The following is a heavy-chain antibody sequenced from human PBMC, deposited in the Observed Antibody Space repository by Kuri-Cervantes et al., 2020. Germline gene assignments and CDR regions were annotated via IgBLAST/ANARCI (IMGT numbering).Heavy chain of an antibody. CDR3: AKSSYDYYDSSGYYRPPDY. J-gene: IGHJ4*02. D-gene: IGHD3-22*01. V-gene: IGHV1-46*01. CDR1: GYTFTSYY. CDR2: INPSGGST. Sequence: ASVKVSCKAPGYTFTSYYMHWVRQAPGQGLEWMGIINPSGGSTSYAQKFQGRVTMTRDTSTSTVYMELSSLRAEDTAVYYCAKSSYDYYDSSGYYRPPDYWGQGTLVTVSS.